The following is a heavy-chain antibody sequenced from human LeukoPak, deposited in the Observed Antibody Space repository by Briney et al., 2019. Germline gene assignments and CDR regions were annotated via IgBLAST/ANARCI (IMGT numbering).Heavy chain of an antibody. Sequence: ASVEVSCKASGYTFTSYAMHWVRQAPGQRLEWMGWINAGNGNTKYSQKFQGRVTITRDTSASTAYMELSSLRSEDTAVYYCARGGYGSGSYFGLNWFDPWGQGTLVTVSS. J-gene: IGHJ5*02. CDR2: INAGNGNT. V-gene: IGHV1-3*01. CDR1: GYTFTSYA. D-gene: IGHD3-10*01. CDR3: ARGGYGSGSYFGLNWFDP.